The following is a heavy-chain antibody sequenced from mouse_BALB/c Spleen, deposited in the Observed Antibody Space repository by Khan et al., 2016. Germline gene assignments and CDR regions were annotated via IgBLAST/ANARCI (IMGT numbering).Heavy chain of an antibody. V-gene: IGHV6-6*02. J-gene: IGHJ3*01. CDR2: IRLKSNNYAT. CDR1: GFIFTNYW. Sequence: EVKLEESGGGLVQPGGSMKLSCVVSGFIFTNYWMNWVRQSPEKGLEWIAEIRLKSNNYATHYAESVKGRFTISRDDSKNSVYLQRNNLRVEDTVIYYCTRDWAWFTYWGQGTLVTVSA. CDR3: TRDWAWFTY.